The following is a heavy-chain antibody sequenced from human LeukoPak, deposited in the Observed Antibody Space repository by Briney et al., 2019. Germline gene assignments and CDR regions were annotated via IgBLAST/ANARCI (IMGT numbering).Heavy chain of an antibody. V-gene: IGHV4-34*01. CDR3: ATTTHYCSGGSCRNWFDP. J-gene: IGHJ5*02. CDR1: GGSSSGYY. D-gene: IGHD2-15*01. Sequence: PSETLSLTCAVYGGSSSGYYWSWIRQPPGKGLEWIGEINHSGSTNYNPSLKSRVTISVDTSKNQFSLKLSSVTAADTAVYYCATTTHYCSGGSCRNWFDPWGQGTLVTVSS. CDR2: INHSGST.